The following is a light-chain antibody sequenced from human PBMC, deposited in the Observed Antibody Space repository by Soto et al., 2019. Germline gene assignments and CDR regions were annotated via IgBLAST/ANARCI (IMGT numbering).Light chain of an antibody. Sequence: IQMTQSPSTLSASIGDRVTITCRASQSITSYLNWYQQKPGKAPNLVIYKASTLKSGVPSGFSGGGSGTEFTLTISRLQPDDFATYYCQHYNRYSEAFGKGTKVDIK. CDR1: QSITSY. CDR2: KAS. J-gene: IGKJ1*01. CDR3: QHYNRYSEA. V-gene: IGKV1-5*03.